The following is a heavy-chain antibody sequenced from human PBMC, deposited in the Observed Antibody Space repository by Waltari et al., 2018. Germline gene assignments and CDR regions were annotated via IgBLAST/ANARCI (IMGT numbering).Heavy chain of an antibody. J-gene: IGHJ4*02. CDR3: AKDQGGGIVVVPAALDY. CDR2: ISGSGGST. Sequence: EVQLLESGGGLVQPGGSLRLSCAASGFTFSSYAMSWVRQAPGRGLEWVSAISGSGGSTYYADSVKGRFTISRDNSKNTLYLQMNSLRAEDTAVYYCAKDQGGGIVVVPAALDYWGQGTLVTVSS. CDR1: GFTFSSYA. V-gene: IGHV3-23*01. D-gene: IGHD2-2*01.